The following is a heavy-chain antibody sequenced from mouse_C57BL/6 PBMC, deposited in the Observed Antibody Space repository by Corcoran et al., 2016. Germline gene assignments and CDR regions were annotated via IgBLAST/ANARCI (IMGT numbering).Heavy chain of an antibody. CDR1: GYTFTDYY. V-gene: IGHV1-26*01. CDR2: INPNNGGT. D-gene: IGHD1-1*01. Sequence: EVQLQQSGPELVKPGASVKISCKASGYTFTDYYMNWVKQSHGKSLEWIGDINPNNGGTSYNQKFKGKATLTVDKSSSTAYMELRSLTSEDSAVYDCANHYYGSSYNYWGQGTTLTVSS. CDR3: ANHYYGSSYNY. J-gene: IGHJ2*01.